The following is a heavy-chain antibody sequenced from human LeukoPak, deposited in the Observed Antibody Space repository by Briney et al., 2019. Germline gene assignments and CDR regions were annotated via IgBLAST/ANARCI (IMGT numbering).Heavy chain of an antibody. CDR1: GFTFSSYS. CDR2: ISSSSSTI. V-gene: IGHV3-48*04. J-gene: IGHJ4*02. CDR3: ARDKSHYYDSRGYYSDFDY. Sequence: PGGSLRLSCAASGFTFSSYSMNWVRQAPGKGLEWVSYISSSSSTIYYADSLKGRFTISRDNAKNSLYLQMNSLRAEDTAVYYCARDKSHYYDSRGYYSDFDYWGQGTLVTVSS. D-gene: IGHD3-22*01.